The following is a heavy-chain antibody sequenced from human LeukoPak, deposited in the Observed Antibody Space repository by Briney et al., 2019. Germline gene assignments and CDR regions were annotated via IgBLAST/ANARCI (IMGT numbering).Heavy chain of an antibody. CDR1: GFAFSNYA. V-gene: IGHV3-23*01. Sequence: PGGSLRLSCAASGFAFSNYAMSWIRQAPGKGLEWVSPISDCGASTYYADSVKGRFTISRDNSKNTLYLQMNSLRVEDSAVYYCAKGGRGFSYGSLDYWGQGTLVTVSS. D-gene: IGHD5-18*01. CDR2: ISDCGAST. J-gene: IGHJ4*02. CDR3: AKGGRGFSYGSLDY.